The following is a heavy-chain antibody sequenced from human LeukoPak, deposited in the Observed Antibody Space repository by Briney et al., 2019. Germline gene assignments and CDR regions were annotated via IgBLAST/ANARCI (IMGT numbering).Heavy chain of an antibody. J-gene: IGHJ4*02. CDR3: ERGKSGWYFDY. CDR2: IKQDGSEK. V-gene: IGHV3-7*01. D-gene: IGHD6-19*01. Sequence: GGSLRLSCTASGFTFSSYWMSWVRQAPGKGLEWVANIKQDGSEKYYVDSVKGRFTINRDNAKKSLYLQMNSMRAEDTAVYYCERGKSGWYFDYWGQGTLVTVSS. CDR1: GFTFSSYW.